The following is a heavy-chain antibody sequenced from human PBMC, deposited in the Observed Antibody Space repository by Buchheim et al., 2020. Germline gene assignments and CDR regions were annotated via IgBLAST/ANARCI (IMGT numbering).Heavy chain of an antibody. V-gene: IGHV4-39*07. J-gene: IGHJ6*02. CDR1: GGSISSSSYY. CDR3: ASMVRGVESQRNYYGMDV. CDR2: INHSGST. D-gene: IGHD3-10*01. Sequence: QLQLQESGPGLVKPSETLSLTCTVSGGSISSSSYYWGWIRQPPGKGLEWIGEINHSGSTNYNPSLKSRVTISVDTSKNQFSLKLSSVTAADTAVYYCASMVRGVESQRNYYGMDVWGQGTT.